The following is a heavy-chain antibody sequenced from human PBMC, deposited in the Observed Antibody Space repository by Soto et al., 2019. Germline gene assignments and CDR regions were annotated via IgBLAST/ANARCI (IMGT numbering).Heavy chain of an antibody. CDR2: IWYDGSNK. V-gene: IGHV3-33*01. CDR1: GFTFNGYG. D-gene: IGHD4-4*01. CDR3: ARDPAPVYSAYRINYYYHYGMDV. Sequence: QVHLVEFGGGVVQPGRSLRLSCVASGFTFNGYGKHWVRQAPGKGLEWVAVIWYDGSNKYYADSVQGRFSISRDNSKNTLYLEMNSLRAEDTAVYYSARDPAPVYSAYRINYYYHYGMDVWGRGTTVTVPS. J-gene: IGHJ6*02.